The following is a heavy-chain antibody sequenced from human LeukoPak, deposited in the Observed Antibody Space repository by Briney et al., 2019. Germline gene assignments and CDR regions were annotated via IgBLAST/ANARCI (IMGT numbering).Heavy chain of an antibody. Sequence: SETLSLTCAVYGGSFSGYYWSWIRQPPEKGLEWFGEINHSGSTNYNPSLKSRLTISIDTSKNQFSLKLRSVTAADTAVYYCAREDAEQMDNSFDIWGQGTMVTVSS. CDR3: AREDAEQMDNSFDI. CDR2: INHSGST. V-gene: IGHV4-34*01. CDR1: GGSFSGYY. D-gene: IGHD5-24*01. J-gene: IGHJ3*02.